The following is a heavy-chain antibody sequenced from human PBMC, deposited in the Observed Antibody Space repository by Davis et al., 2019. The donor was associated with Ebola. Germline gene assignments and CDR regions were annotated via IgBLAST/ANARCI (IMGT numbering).Heavy chain of an antibody. V-gene: IGHV1-18*01. CDR2: ISAYNGNT. CDR3: ARALEVGESSSCSY. CDR1: GYTFTSYG. Sequence: ASVKVSCKASGYTFTSYGISWVRQAPGQGLEWMGWISAYNGNTNYAQKLQGRVTMTTDTSTSTAYMELRSLRSEDTAVYYCARALEVGESSSCSYWGQGTLVTVSS. D-gene: IGHD6-13*01. J-gene: IGHJ4*02.